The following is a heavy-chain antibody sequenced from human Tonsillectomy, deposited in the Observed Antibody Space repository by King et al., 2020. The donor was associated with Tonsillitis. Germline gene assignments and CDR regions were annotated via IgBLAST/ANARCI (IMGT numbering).Heavy chain of an antibody. CDR2: ITDDGSNE. D-gene: IGHD2-2*01. CDR3: AKDPALGYCSSTSCYAFDY. Sequence: VQLVESGGGVVQPGRSLRLSCAASGFTFSTYGMHWVRQAPGKGLEWVAVITDDGSNEYYADSVKGRFTVSRDNSKNTLYLQMNSLRAEDTAIYYCAKDPALGYCSSTSCYAFDYWGQGTLVTGSS. CDR1: GFTFSTYG. J-gene: IGHJ4*02. V-gene: IGHV3-30*18.